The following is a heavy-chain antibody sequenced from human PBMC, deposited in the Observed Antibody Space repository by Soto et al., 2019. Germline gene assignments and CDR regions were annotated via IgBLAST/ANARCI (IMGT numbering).Heavy chain of an antibody. D-gene: IGHD6-6*01. CDR1: GGSISSSSYY. J-gene: IGHJ6*03. Sequence: SETLSLTCTVSGGSISSSSYYWGWIRQPPGKGLEWIGSIYYSGSTYYNPSLKSRVTISVDTSKNQFSLKLSSVTAADTAVYYCARHSSSPHYYYYMDVWGKGTTVTVSS. CDR2: IYYSGST. CDR3: ARHSSSPHYYYYMDV. V-gene: IGHV4-39*01.